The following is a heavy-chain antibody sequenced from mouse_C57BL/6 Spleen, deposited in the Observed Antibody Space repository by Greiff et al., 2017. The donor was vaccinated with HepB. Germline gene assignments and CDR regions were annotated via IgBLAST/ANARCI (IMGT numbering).Heavy chain of an antibody. D-gene: IGHD1-1*01. Sequence: VQLQQPGAELVRPGTSVKLSCMASGYTFTSYWMHWVKQRPGQGLEWIGVIDPSDSYTNYNQKFKGKATLTVDTSSSTAYMQLSSLTSEDSAVYYCASPHGSRYFDVWGTGTTVTVSS. J-gene: IGHJ1*03. CDR3: ASPHGSRYFDV. CDR1: GYTFTSYW. CDR2: IDPSDSYT. V-gene: IGHV1-59*01.